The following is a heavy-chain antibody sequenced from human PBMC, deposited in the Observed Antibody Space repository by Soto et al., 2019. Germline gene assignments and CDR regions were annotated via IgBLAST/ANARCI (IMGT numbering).Heavy chain of an antibody. CDR3: AKGAMRSFYTLDV. CDR1: GFTFSSYA. CDR2: ISPGGSAT. V-gene: IGHV3-23*01. J-gene: IGHJ6*02. D-gene: IGHD2-2*02. Sequence: EVQLLESGGGLVQPGGSLRLSCAASGFTFSSYAMTWVRQAPGKGPEWVSGISPGGSATYHADSVRGRFTISRDNSKNTLYLQMNSLRAEDTAVYYCAKGAMRSFYTLDVWGQGTTVTVSS.